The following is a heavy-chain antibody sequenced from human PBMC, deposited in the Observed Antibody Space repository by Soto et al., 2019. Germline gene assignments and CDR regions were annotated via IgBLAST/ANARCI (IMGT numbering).Heavy chain of an antibody. D-gene: IGHD3-22*01. V-gene: IGHV5-51*01. J-gene: IGHJ4*02. CDR2: IYPDDSDT. CDR1: GYTFTNYC. CDR3: ARDRLRGYDSSGFYS. Sequence: PGESLKISCKASGYTFTNYCVGWVRQMPGKGLEWMGIIYPDDSDTRYRPSFQGHVTISVDKSVNTAYLQWTSLKSDDTAIYYCARDRLRGYDSSGFYSWGQGTMVTVSS.